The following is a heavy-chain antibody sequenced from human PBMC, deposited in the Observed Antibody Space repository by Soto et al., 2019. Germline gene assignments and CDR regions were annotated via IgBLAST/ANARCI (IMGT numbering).Heavy chain of an antibody. V-gene: IGHV1-8*01. CDR3: ARGLSRRPLELGYGMDV. J-gene: IGHJ6*02. CDR2: MNPNRGNT. D-gene: IGHD1-7*01. CDR1: GYTFTRYD. Sequence: GASGKVSCKASGYTFTRYDINWVRQTTGRALEWMGWMNPNRGNTGYAQKFQGRVTMTRNTSISTAYMELSSLRAKDTAVYYCARGLSRRPLELGYGMDVWGQGTTVTV.